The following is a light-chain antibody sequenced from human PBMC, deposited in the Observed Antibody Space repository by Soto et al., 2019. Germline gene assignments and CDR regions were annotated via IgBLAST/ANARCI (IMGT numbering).Light chain of an antibody. CDR1: QSLLHTDGYNY. CDR2: LGS. CDR3: MQALQTPPT. Sequence: DTVMTQSPLSLHVTPGEPASISCWSSQSLLHTDGYNYLDWYLQKPGQSPQLLIYLGSYRASGVPDRFSGSGSRTDFTLKISRVEAEDVGVYYCMQALQTPPTFGQGTNLEI. V-gene: IGKV2-28*01. J-gene: IGKJ1*01.